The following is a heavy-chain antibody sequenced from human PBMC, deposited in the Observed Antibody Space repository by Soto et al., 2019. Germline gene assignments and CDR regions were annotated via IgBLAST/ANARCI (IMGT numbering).Heavy chain of an antibody. D-gene: IGHD1-1*01. J-gene: IGHJ4*02. CDR2: SSNSGTFS. CDR3: ARSGDNYNRLDY. V-gene: IGHV3-11*06. Sequence: GGSLRLSCEGSGFTFSDYYISWIRQAPGKGLEWISYSSNSGTFSRYADSVKGRFSISRDNTKNLLYLQMNSLRAEDTAVYYCARSGDNYNRLDYWGQGPPVTGSS. CDR1: GFTFSDYY.